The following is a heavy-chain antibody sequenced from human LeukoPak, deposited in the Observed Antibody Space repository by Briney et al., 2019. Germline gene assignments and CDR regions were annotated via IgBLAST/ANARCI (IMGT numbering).Heavy chain of an antibody. CDR2: IKQDGSEK. V-gene: IGHV3-7*03. CDR1: GFTFSSYW. CDR3: ARPKGRIAVAGFDY. Sequence: PGGSLRLSCAASGFTFSSYWMSWVRQAPGKGLEWVANIKQDGSEKYYVDSVKGRFTISRDNAKNSLYLQMNSLRAEDTAVYYCARPKGRIAVAGFDYWGQGTLVTVSS. J-gene: IGHJ4*02. D-gene: IGHD6-19*01.